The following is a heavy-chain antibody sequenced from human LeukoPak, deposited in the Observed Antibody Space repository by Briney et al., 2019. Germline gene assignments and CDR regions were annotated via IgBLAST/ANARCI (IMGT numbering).Heavy chain of an antibody. Sequence: GGSLRLSCAASRFTFDDYAMHWVRQAPGKGLEWVSGISWNSGSIGYADSVKGRFTISRDNAKNSLYLQMNSLRAEDTALYYCAKDMMASYDYVWGSYRSDAFDIWGQGTMVTVSS. V-gene: IGHV3-9*01. CDR3: AKDMMASYDYVWGSYRSDAFDI. CDR2: ISWNSGSI. CDR1: RFTFDDYA. J-gene: IGHJ3*02. D-gene: IGHD3-16*02.